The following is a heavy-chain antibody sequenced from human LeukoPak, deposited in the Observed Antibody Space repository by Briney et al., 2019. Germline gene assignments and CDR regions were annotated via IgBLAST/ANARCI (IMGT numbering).Heavy chain of an antibody. V-gene: IGHV4-4*07. CDR1: GGSISSYY. CDR2: IYTSGST. D-gene: IGHD5-18*01. Sequence: SETLSLTCTVSGGSISSYYWSWIRQPAGKGLEWIGRIYTSGSTNYNPSLKSQVTMAVDTSKNQFSLKLSSVTAADTAVYYCARGASVFGYSYGYFDYWGQGTLVTVSS. J-gene: IGHJ4*02. CDR3: ARGASVFGYSYGYFDY.